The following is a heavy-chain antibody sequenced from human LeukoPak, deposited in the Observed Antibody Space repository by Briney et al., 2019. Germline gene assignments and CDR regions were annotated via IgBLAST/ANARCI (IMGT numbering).Heavy chain of an antibody. J-gene: IGHJ5*02. CDR3: TRHYGDAYWFDP. CDR1: GXSISRHY. V-gene: IGHV4-59*08. D-gene: IGHD4-17*01. Sequence: NPSETLSLTCTVSGXSISRHYWSWIRQPPGKGLEWIGYIYYGGSPSYNPSLKSRVTISVDTSKNQFSLRLSSVTAADTAVYYCTRHYGDAYWFDPWGQGTLVTVSS. CDR2: IYYGGSP.